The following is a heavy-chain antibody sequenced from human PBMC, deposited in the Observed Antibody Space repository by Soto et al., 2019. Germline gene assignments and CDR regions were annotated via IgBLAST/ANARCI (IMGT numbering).Heavy chain of an antibody. Sequence: PSETLSLTSTVSGGSISSYYWSWIRQPPGKGLEWIGYIYYSGSTNYNPSLKSRVTISVDTSKNQFSLKLSSVTAADTAVYYCARRIGRLATWDDAFDIWGQGTMVTVSS. V-gene: IGHV4-59*08. D-gene: IGHD6-19*01. J-gene: IGHJ3*02. CDR2: IYYSGST. CDR1: GGSISSYY. CDR3: ARRIGRLATWDDAFDI.